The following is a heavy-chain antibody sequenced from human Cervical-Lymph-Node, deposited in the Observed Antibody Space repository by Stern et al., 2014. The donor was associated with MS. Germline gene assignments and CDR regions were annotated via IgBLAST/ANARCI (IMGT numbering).Heavy chain of an antibody. CDR2: ISSSSSYI. D-gene: IGHD1-26*01. V-gene: IGHV3-21*01. Sequence: EVQLVESGGGLVKPGGSLRLSCAASGITFSTYSMHWVRQAPGKGLEWVSSISSSSSYIHYPASAKGRFTISRDNARNSLYLQMNSLRAEDTAVYYCARDREPNQSCWYFDLWGRGTLVTVSS. J-gene: IGHJ2*01. CDR1: GITFSTYS. CDR3: ARDREPNQSCWYFDL.